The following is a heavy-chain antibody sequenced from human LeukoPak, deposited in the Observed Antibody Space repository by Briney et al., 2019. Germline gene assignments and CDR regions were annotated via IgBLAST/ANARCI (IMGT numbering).Heavy chain of an antibody. CDR2: IYYSGST. CDR1: GGSVSSGNYY. CDR3: ARLGGDTGGWWAFDY. D-gene: IGHD6-19*01. V-gene: IGHV4-61*03. Sequence: SETLSLTCIVSGGSVSSGNYYWSWIRQPPGKGLDWIGDIYYSGSTYYNPSLKSRVTISVDTSKTHFSLRLTSVTAADTAVYYCARLGGDTGGWWAFDYWGQGTLVTVSS. J-gene: IGHJ4*02.